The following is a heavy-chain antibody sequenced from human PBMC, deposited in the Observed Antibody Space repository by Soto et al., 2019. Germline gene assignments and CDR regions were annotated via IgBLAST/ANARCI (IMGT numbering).Heavy chain of an antibody. CDR3: VKNSGWFNT. CDR2: IEGSGEIT. CDR1: GFMFSTTD. D-gene: IGHD3-10*01. J-gene: IGHJ5*02. Sequence: LRLSCAASGFMFSTTDMSWVRQAPGKGLEWLTTIEGSGEITYYADSVKGRFTISRDNSKSTVYLQMDSLTADDTAVYFCVKNSGWFNTWGQGTPVTVSS. V-gene: IGHV3-23*01.